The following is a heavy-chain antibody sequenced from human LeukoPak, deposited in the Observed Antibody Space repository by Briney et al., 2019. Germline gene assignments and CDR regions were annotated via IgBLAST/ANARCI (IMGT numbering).Heavy chain of an antibody. Sequence: PGRSLRLSCAASGFSFSNYDMHWVRQAPGKGLEWVAIIWYDGSNKYYGDSAKGRFTISRDNSKNTLYLQMNSLRAEDTAMYYCATMDVWGQGTTVTVSS. J-gene: IGHJ6*02. V-gene: IGHV3-33*01. CDR2: IWYDGSNK. CDR3: ATMDV. CDR1: GFSFSNYD.